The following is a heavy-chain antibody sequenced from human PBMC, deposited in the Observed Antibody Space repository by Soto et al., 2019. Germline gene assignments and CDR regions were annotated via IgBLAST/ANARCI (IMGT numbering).Heavy chain of an antibody. CDR3: ARGGFYDSSGARNYYYYGMNV. Sequence: ASVKVSCKASGYTFSSYHISWVRQAPGQGLEWMGWISAYNGNTNYAQKLQGRVSMTTDTSTKTAYMELRSLRSDDTAMYYCARGGFYDSSGARNYYYYGMNVWGQGTTVTVSS. CDR1: GYTFSSYH. CDR2: ISAYNGNT. D-gene: IGHD3-22*01. J-gene: IGHJ6*02. V-gene: IGHV1-18*01.